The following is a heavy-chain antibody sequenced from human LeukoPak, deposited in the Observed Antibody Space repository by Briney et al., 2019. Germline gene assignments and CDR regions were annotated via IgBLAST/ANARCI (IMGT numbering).Heavy chain of an antibody. Sequence: ASVKVSCKASGYTFTSYYMHWVRQAPGHGLEWMGIINPSGGSTRYAQQFQRRVTMTRDTSPIPVSMELSSLRCDDRAVYYCARTYSSSWYGHFDYWGQGTLVTVSS. V-gene: IGHV1-46*01. J-gene: IGHJ4*02. CDR2: INPSGGST. CDR1: GYTFTSYY. CDR3: ARTYSSSWYGHFDY. D-gene: IGHD6-13*01.